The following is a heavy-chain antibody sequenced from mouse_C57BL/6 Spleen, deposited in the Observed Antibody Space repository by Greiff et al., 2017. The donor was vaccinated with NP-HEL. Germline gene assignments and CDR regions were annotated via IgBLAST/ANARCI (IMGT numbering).Heavy chain of an antibody. CDR3: ARGEVLWQRWYFDV. Sequence: VQLQQSGPELVKPGASVKIPCKASGYTFTDYNMDWVKQSHGKSLEWIGDINPNNGGTIYNQKFKGKATLTVDKSSSTAYMELRSLTSEDTAVYYCARGEVLWQRWYFDVWGTGTTVTVSS. D-gene: IGHD2-1*01. J-gene: IGHJ1*03. CDR2: INPNNGGT. V-gene: IGHV1-18*01. CDR1: GYTFTDYN.